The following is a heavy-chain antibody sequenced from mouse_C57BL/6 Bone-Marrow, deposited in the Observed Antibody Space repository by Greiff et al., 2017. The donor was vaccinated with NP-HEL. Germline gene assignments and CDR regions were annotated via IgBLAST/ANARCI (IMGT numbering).Heavy chain of an antibody. D-gene: IGHD3-2*02. CDR3: AIDSSGPWFAY. V-gene: IGHV1-81*01. CDR1: GYTFTSYG. CDR2: IYPRSGNT. J-gene: IGHJ3*01. Sequence: LQESGAELARPGASVKLSCKASGYTFTSYGISWVKQRTGQGLEWIGEIYPRSGNTYYNEKFKGKATLTADKSSSTAYMELRSLTSEDSAVYFCAIDSSGPWFAYWGQGTLVTVSA.